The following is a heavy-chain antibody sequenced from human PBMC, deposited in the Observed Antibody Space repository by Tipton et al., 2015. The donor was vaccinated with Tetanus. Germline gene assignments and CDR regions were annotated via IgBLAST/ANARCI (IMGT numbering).Heavy chain of an antibody. Sequence: TLSLTCTVSGGSISNTGDYWGWIRQHPGKGLEWIAYIYHSGSTYYNPSLRSRLSISVDTSKNQLSLRLNSVTSADTAVYYCARGPTATSDYWGQGTLVTVSS. V-gene: IGHV4-31*03. CDR1: GGSISNTGDY. D-gene: IGHD4-17*01. CDR2: IYHSGST. J-gene: IGHJ4*02. CDR3: ARGPTATSDY.